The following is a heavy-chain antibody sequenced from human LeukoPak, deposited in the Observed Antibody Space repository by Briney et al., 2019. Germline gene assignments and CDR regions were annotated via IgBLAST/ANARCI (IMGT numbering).Heavy chain of an antibody. CDR1: GYTFTSYG. J-gene: IGHJ4*02. CDR3: ARAPDYYDSSRDVDY. CDR2: ISAYNGNT. Sequence: ASVKVSCKASGYTFTSYGISWVRQAPGQGLEWMGWISAYNGNTNYAQKLQGRVTMTTDTSTSTAYMELRSLRSDDTAVYYCARAPDYYDSSRDVDYWGQGTLVTASS. D-gene: IGHD3-22*01. V-gene: IGHV1-18*01.